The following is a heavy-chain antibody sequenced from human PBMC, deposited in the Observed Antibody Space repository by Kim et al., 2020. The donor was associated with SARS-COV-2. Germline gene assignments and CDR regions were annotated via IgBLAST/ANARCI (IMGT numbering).Heavy chain of an antibody. CDR3: TRDGPGGLAMVRGPIGKDNWFDP. CDR1: GFTFGDYA. CDR2: IRSKAYGGTT. J-gene: IGHJ5*02. Sequence: GGSLRLSCTASGFTFGDYAMSWVRQAPGKGLEWVGFIRSKAYGGTTEYAASVKGRFTISRDDSKSIAYLQMNSLKTEDTAVYYCTRDGPGGLAMVRGPIGKDNWFDPWGQGTLVTVSS. V-gene: IGHV3-49*04. D-gene: IGHD3-10*01.